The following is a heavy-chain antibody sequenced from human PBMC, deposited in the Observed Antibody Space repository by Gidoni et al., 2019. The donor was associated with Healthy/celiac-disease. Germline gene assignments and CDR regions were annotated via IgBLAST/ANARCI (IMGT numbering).Heavy chain of an antibody. D-gene: IGHD1-26*01. CDR3: TRQTWELLRHFDY. J-gene: IGHJ4*02. Sequence: EVLLVESGGGLVMPGRSMRLSCTASGVTLGDYAMSWFRHAPGKGLEWVGFIRSKAYGGTTEYAASVKGRFTISRDDSKSIAYLQMNSLKTEDTAVYYCTRQTWELLRHFDYWGQGTLVTVSS. CDR2: IRSKAYGGTT. V-gene: IGHV3-49*05. CDR1: GVTLGDYA.